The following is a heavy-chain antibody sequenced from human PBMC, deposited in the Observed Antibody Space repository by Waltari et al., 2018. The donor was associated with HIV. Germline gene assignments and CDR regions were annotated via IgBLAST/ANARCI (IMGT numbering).Heavy chain of an antibody. CDR2: IYYTGST. J-gene: IGHJ4*02. D-gene: IGHD2-15*01. Sequence: QVQLQESGPRLVKPSQTLSVTCTVSGASVTSGEHYLTWIRQAPGGGLEWIGYIYYTGSTYYSPSLKSRLSMSLDKSKNQFSLRLTSVTAADTAIYYCAREVYCSGASCSTHYFFDFWGQGILVPVSS. CDR3: AREVYCSGASCSTHYFFDF. CDR1: GASVTSGEHY. V-gene: IGHV4-30-4*08.